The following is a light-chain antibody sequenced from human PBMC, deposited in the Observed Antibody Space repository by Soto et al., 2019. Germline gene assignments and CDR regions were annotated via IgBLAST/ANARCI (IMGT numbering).Light chain of an antibody. Sequence: QSALTQPASVSGSPGQSITISCTGTSSDVGGYNYVSWYQQHPGKAPKLMIYEVSNRPSGVSDRFSGSKSGNTASLTISGLVAEDEADYYCSSYTSSSTPGVVFGGGTKLTVL. V-gene: IGLV2-14*01. CDR1: SSDVGGYNY. CDR2: EVS. CDR3: SSYTSSSTPGVV. J-gene: IGLJ2*01.